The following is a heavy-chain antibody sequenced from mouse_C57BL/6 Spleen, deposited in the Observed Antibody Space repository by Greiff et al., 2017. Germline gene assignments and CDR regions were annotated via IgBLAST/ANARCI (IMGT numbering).Heavy chain of an antibody. CDR1: GFTFSDSG. CDR2: ISSGSSTI. CDR3: ARMGGDND. Sequence: EVHLVESGGGLVKPGGSLKLSCAASGFTFSDSGMHWVRQAPEKGLEWVAYISSGSSTIYYADTVKGRFTISRDNAKNTLFLQMTSLRSEDTAMYYCARMGGDNDWGQGTTLTVSS. V-gene: IGHV5-17*01. D-gene: IGHD3-3*01. J-gene: IGHJ2*01.